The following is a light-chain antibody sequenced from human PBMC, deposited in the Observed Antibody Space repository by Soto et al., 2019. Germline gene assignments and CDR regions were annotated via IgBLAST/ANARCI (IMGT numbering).Light chain of an antibody. J-gene: IGKJ5*01. CDR3: QQYGSSPPIT. V-gene: IGKV3-20*01. CDR1: QSVSSSY. CDR2: GAS. Sequence: LSQSPGTLSLSPGERATLSCRASQSVSSSYLAWYQQKPGQAPRLLIYGASSRAPGIPDRFSGSGSGTDFTLTISRLEPEDFAVYYCQQYGSSPPITFGQGTRLEIK.